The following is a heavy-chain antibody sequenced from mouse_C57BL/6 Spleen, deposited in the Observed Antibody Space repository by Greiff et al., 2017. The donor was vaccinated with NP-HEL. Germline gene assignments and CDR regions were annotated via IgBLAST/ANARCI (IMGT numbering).Heavy chain of an antibody. Sequence: VQLQQSGAELAKPGASVKLSCKASGYTFTSYWMHWVKQRPGQGLEWIGYINPSSGYTKYNQKFKDKATFTADKSSSTAYMQLSSLTYEDSAVYYGAREDGSSYGAMDYWGQGTSVTVSS. J-gene: IGHJ4*01. CDR3: AREDGSSYGAMDY. D-gene: IGHD1-1*01. CDR1: GYTFTSYW. V-gene: IGHV1-7*01. CDR2: INPSSGYT.